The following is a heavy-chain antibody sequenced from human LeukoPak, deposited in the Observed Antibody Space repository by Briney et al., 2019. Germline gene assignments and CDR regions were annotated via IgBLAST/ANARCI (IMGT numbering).Heavy chain of an antibody. CDR1: GGSFSGYY. V-gene: IGHV4-34*01. D-gene: IGHD4-11*01. J-gene: IGHJ6*02. CDR2: INHSGST. Sequence: NSSETLSLTCAVYGGSFSGYYWSWIRQPPGKGLEWIGEINHSGSTNYNPSLKSRVTISVDTSKNQFSLKLSSVTAADTAVYYCARGRRYSNYCYYGMDVWGQGTTVTVSS. CDR3: ARGRRYSNYCYYGMDV.